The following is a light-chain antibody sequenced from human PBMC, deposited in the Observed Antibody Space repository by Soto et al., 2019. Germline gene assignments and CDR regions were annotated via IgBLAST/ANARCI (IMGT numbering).Light chain of an antibody. V-gene: IGKV1-9*01. J-gene: IGKJ5*01. CDR3: QQLNTYPIT. Sequence: DIPLTQSPSFLSASVGDRVTITCRASQGVNNYLTWYQQKPGKAPTLLIHSASTLQSGVPSRFSGRGSGTEFTLTISSLQPEDFATYYCQQLNTYPITFGQGTRLDI. CDR2: SAS. CDR1: QGVNNY.